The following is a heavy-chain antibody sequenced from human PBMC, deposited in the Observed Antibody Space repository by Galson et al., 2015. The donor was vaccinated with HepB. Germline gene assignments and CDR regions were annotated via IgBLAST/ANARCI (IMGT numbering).Heavy chain of an antibody. Sequence: SLRLSCAASRFTFSNYTMHWVRQAPGKGLEWVALISYDGGNKYYADSVKGRFTISRDNPKNTLYLQMNSLRADDTAVYYCASAGTIAVTVEGVYWGQGTLVTVSS. CDR3: ASAGTIAVTVEGVY. V-gene: IGHV3-30-3*01. CDR1: RFTFSNYT. D-gene: IGHD6-19*01. CDR2: ISYDGGNK. J-gene: IGHJ4*02.